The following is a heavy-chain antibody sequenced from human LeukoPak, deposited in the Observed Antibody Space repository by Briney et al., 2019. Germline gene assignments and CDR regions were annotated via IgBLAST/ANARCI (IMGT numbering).Heavy chain of an antibody. CDR2: IRYVGINK. CDR3: AKDLGYRWELLRSCFDY. V-gene: IGHV3-30*02. CDR1: GFTFSDYY. J-gene: IGHJ4*02. D-gene: IGHD1-26*01. Sequence: GGSLRLSCAASGFTFSDYYMSWIRQAPGKGLEWVSFIRYVGINKYYADSVKGRFTISRDNSKNTLYLQMNSLRAEDTAVYYCAKDLGYRWELLRSCFDYWGQGTLVTVSS.